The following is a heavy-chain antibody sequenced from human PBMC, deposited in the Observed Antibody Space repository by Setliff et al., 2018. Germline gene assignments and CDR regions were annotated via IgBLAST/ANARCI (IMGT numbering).Heavy chain of an antibody. CDR2: IWDDGVKK. D-gene: IGHD2-15*01. J-gene: IGHJ4*02. Sequence: PGGSLRLSCAASGFTFTSYWMTWVRQAPGKGLEWVAVIWDDGVKKYHADAVKGRFTISRDNSKNTLYLQMNSLRAEDTAVYYCARTCSGSGCYAGLESWGQGTPVTVSS. V-gene: IGHV3-33*08. CDR3: ARTCSGSGCYAGLES. CDR1: GFTFTSYW.